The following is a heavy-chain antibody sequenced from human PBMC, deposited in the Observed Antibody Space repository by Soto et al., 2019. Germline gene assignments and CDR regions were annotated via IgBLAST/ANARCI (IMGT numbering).Heavy chain of an antibody. CDR3: ARDVVITRQAAFDI. CDR2: IYYSGST. D-gene: IGHD3-22*01. Sequence: QVQLQESGPGLVKPSQTLSLTCTVSGGSISSGGYYWSWIRQHPGKGLEWIGYIYYSGSTYYNPSLKCRVTISVDTSKNQFSLKLSSVTAADTAVYYCARDVVITRQAAFDIWGQGTMVTVSS. J-gene: IGHJ3*02. CDR1: GGSISSGGYY. V-gene: IGHV4-31*03.